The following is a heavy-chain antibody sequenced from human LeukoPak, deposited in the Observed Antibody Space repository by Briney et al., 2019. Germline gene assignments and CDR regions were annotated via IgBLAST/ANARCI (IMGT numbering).Heavy chain of an antibody. CDR2: IYTSGST. Sequence: PSETLSLTCTVSGGSIGSGSYYWSWIRQPAGKGLEWIGRIYTSGSTNYNPSLKSRVTISVDTSKNQFSLKLSSVTAADTAVYYCARDETRSLGQLATYYYYYMDVWGKGTTVIVSS. J-gene: IGHJ6*03. CDR3: ARDETRSLGQLATYYYYYMDV. D-gene: IGHD6-6*01. CDR1: GGSIGSGSYY. V-gene: IGHV4-61*02.